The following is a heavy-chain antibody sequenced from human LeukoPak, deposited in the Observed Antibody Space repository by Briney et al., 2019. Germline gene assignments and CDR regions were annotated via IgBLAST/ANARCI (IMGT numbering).Heavy chain of an antibody. V-gene: IGHV4-34*01. D-gene: IGHD3-9*01. CDR2: INHSGST. CDR1: GGPFSGYY. CDR3: ARDHDDILTGGYYYMDV. J-gene: IGHJ6*03. Sequence: SETLSLTCAVYGGPFSGYYWSWIRQPPGKGLEWIGEINHSGSTNYNPSLKSRVTISVDTSKNQFSLKLSSVTAADTAVYYCARDHDDILTGGYYYMDVWGKGTTVTVSS.